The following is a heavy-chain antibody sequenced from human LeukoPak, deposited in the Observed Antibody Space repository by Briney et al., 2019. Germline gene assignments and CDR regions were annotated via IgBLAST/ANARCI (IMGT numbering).Heavy chain of an antibody. D-gene: IGHD3-9*01. J-gene: IGHJ4*02. CDR3: TTLTKTGLNLRGH. V-gene: IGHV3-15*01. CDR2: IKSKTDGGTT. Sequence: GGSLRLSCAAPGFTFNKAWMSWVRQAPGKGLEWVGRIKSKTDGGTTDYAAPVKGRFTISRDDSKNTLYLQMNSLKTEDTAVYYCTTLTKTGLNLRGHWGQGTLVTVSS. CDR1: GFTFNKAW.